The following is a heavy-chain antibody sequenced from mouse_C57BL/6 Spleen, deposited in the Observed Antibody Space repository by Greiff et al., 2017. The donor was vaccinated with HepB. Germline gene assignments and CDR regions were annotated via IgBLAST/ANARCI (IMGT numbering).Heavy chain of an antibody. D-gene: IGHD1-1*01. Sequence: VQLQQSGAELVKPGASVKLSCKASGYTFTEYTIHWVKQRSGQGLEWIGWFYPGSGSIKYNEKFKDKATLTADKSSSTVYMELSRLTSEDSAVYFCARHEDQYYGSSYAWYVDVWGTGTTVTVSS. CDR1: GYTFTEYT. V-gene: IGHV1-62-2*01. CDR3: ARHEDQYYGSSYAWYVDV. J-gene: IGHJ1*03. CDR2: FYPGSGSI.